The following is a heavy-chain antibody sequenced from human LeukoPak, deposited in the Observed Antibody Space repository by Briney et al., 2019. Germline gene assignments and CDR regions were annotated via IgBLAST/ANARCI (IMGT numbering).Heavy chain of an antibody. J-gene: IGHJ4*02. CDR1: GGSIRSYY. V-gene: IGHV4-59*08. CDR2: VFHSGNS. CDR3: ATAVGEGLNDY. D-gene: IGHD2-2*01. Sequence: PPETLSLTCSVSGGSIRSYYWTWIRQPPGKGLEWIGYVFHSGNSNYNPSLQSRVTMSVDSSKNRISLTLSSVTAADTAVYYCATAVGEGLNDYWGQGTLVTVSS.